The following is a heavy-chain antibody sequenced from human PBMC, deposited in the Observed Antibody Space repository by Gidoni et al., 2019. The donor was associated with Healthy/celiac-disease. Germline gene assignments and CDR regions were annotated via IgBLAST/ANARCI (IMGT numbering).Heavy chain of an antibody. CDR2: ISSSSTYI. J-gene: IGHJ4*02. CDR1: GFTFSNNN. V-gene: IGHV3-21*01. D-gene: IGHD6-19*01. Sequence: EVQLVESGGGLVKPGGSLRLSCAASGFTFSNNNMNWLRQAPGQGLEWVSSISSSSTYIYYADSVKGRFTISRNNAKNSLSLQMNSLRAEDTAVYYCARDQIGYSSGWRPFDSWGQGTLVTVSS. CDR3: ARDQIGYSSGWRPFDS.